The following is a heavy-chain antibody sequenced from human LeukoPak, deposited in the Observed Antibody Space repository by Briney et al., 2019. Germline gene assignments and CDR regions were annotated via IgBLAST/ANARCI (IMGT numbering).Heavy chain of an antibody. CDR1: GFTFTSHS. V-gene: IGHV3-21*04. CDR3: AKWARGSYGY. Sequence: GGSLRLSCAASGFTFTSHSMNWVRQAPGKGLEWVSSITSSSNYIHYADSVKDRFTTSRDNAKNSLYLQMNSLGAEDTAVYYCAKWARGSYGYWGQGTLVTVSS. J-gene: IGHJ4*02. D-gene: IGHD1-26*01. CDR2: ITSSSNYI.